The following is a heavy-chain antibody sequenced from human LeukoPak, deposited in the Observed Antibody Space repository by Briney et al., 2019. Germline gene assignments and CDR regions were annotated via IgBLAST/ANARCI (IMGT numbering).Heavy chain of an antibody. Sequence: ASVKVSCKASGYTFSSYGISWVRQAPGQGLEWMGWISAYNGNTNYAQKLQGRLTMTTDTSTSTAYMEVRSLRSDDTAVYYCVRVTRNIAAAPWAYWGQRTLVTVSS. V-gene: IGHV1-18*01. CDR2: ISAYNGNT. CDR1: GYTFSSYG. D-gene: IGHD6-13*01. J-gene: IGHJ4*02. CDR3: VRVTRNIAAAPWAY.